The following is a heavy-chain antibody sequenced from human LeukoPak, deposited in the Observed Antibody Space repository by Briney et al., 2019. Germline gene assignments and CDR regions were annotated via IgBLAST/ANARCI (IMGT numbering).Heavy chain of an antibody. CDR3: ARGNYGGDEGYYYYYGMDV. V-gene: IGHV3-30*03. CDR2: ISYDGNYK. J-gene: IGHJ6*02. D-gene: IGHD4-23*01. CDR1: GFTFSSYV. Sequence: GRSLRLSCAASGFTFSSYVVVWVRQAPGMGLEWVAGISYDGNYKYYVDSVKGRFTISRDNSKSTLYLQMNSLRAGDTAIYYCARGNYGGDEGYYYYYGMDVWGQGTTVTVSS.